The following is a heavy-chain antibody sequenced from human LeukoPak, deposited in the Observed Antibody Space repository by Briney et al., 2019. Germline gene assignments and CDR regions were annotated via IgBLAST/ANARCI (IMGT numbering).Heavy chain of an antibody. CDR2: ISSNGGST. V-gene: IGHV3-64*01. D-gene: IGHD5-18*01. Sequence: PGGSLRLSCAASIFTFSTYTLYSGRQVPGKRLEYVSAISSNGGSTYYANSVKGRFTISRDNSKNTLYLQMGSLRADDMAVYYCVSVVGGHSFGEGIFDYWGQGTLVTVSS. CDR3: VSVVGGHSFGEGIFDY. CDR1: IFTFSTYT. J-gene: IGHJ4*02.